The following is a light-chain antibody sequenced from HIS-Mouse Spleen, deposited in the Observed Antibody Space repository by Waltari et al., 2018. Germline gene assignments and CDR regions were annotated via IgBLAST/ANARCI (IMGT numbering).Light chain of an antibody. V-gene: IGLV2-14*03. CDR2: DVS. Sequence: QSALTQPASVSGSPGQSITISCTGTSSAVGDSNYVSWYQQHPGKAPKLMIYDVSNRPSGVSNRFSGSKSGNTASLTISGLQAEDEADYYCSSYTSSSTRVFGGGTKLTVL. J-gene: IGLJ3*02. CDR1: SSAVGDSNY. CDR3: SSYTSSSTRV.